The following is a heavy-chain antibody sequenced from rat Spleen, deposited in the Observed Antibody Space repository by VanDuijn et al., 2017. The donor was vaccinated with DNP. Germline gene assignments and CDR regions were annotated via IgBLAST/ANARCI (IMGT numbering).Heavy chain of an antibody. Sequence: EVQLVESGGGLVQPGRSLKLSCAASGFTFSDYNMAWVRQAPKKGLEWVATIIYDGSRTYYRDSVKGRFTISRNNAKTTLYLQMDSLRSEDTATYYCTTPRIPVAAPSWGQGVMVTVSS. CDR1: GFTFSDYN. J-gene: IGHJ2*01. D-gene: IGHD3-1*01. V-gene: IGHV5S10*01. CDR3: TTPRIPVAAPS. CDR2: IIYDGSRT.